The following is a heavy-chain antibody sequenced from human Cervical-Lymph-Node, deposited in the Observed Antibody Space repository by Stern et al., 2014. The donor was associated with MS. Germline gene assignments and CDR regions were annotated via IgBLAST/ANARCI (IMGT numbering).Heavy chain of an antibody. V-gene: IGHV1-46*03. CDR1: GFTFTTHY. D-gene: IGHD1-1*01. CDR3: TRVQRERRALDHLDP. Sequence: VQLVQSGAEVKKPGTSVKVSCEASGFTFTTHYMHWIRQAPGEGLKWVGMINPNCGTTSYARQFQGRVTITRDPSTSTIYMELTGLRSEDTAVYFCTRVQRERRALDHLDPWGQGTLVTVSS. J-gene: IGHJ5*02. CDR2: INPNCGTT.